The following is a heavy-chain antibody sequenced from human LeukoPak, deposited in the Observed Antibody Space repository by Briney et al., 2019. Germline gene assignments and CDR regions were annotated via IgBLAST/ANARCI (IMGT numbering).Heavy chain of an antibody. CDR3: ARRGAYYYDSSGYHPLDY. V-gene: IGHV5-51*01. J-gene: IGHJ4*02. Sequence: GESLKISCKGSGYSFTSYWIGWVRQMPGKGLEWMGIIYPGDSDTRYSPSFQGQVTISADKSISTAYLQWSSLKASDTAMYYCARRGAYYYDSSGYHPLDYWGQGTLVTVSS. D-gene: IGHD3-22*01. CDR1: GYSFTSYW. CDR2: IYPGDSDT.